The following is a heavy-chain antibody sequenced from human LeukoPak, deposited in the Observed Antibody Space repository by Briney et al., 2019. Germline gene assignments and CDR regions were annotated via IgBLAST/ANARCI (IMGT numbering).Heavy chain of an antibody. J-gene: IGHJ4*02. CDR1: GGSISSYY. CDR3: ARSIAVTPRRDYFDY. Sequence: SETLSLTCTVSGGSISSYYWSWIRQPPGKGLEWIGYIYYSGSTNYNPSLKSRVTISVDTSKNQFSLKLSSVTAADTAVYYCARSIAVTPRRDYFDYWGQGTLVTVSS. CDR2: IYYSGST. D-gene: IGHD6-19*01. V-gene: IGHV4-59*01.